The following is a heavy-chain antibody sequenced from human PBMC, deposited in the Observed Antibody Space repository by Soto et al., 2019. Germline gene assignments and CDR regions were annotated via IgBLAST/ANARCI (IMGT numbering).Heavy chain of an antibody. D-gene: IGHD2-8*02. Sequence: SETLSLTCAVYGGSFSGYYWIWIRQPPGKGLEWIGAINHSGSTNYNPSLKSRVTISVDTSKNQFSLKLSSVTAADTAVYYCARDKITGLFDYWGQGTLVTVSS. V-gene: IGHV4-34*01. CDR3: ARDKITGLFDY. CDR2: INHSGST. J-gene: IGHJ4*02. CDR1: GGSFSGYY.